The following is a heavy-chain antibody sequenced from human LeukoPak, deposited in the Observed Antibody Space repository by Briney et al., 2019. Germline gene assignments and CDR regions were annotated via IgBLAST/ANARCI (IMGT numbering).Heavy chain of an antibody. CDR3: ARDASHFDSSGYFHNYYYGMDV. V-gene: IGHV3-20*04. CDR1: GFAFDEHG. J-gene: IGHJ6*02. CDR2: INWSVGST. D-gene: IGHD3-22*01. Sequence: GGSLRLSCTASGFAFDEHGVSWVRQVPGKGLERVSGINWSVGSTGYADPLRGRFTISRDNAKDSLYLQMNSLGADDTAVHYCARDASHFDSSGYFHNYYYGMDVWGQGTTVTVSS.